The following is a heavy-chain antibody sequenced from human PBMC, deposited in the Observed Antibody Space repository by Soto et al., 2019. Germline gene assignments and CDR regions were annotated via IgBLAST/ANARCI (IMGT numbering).Heavy chain of an antibody. CDR3: ARSHSRGWYYYYYGMDV. D-gene: IGHD6-19*01. V-gene: IGHV1-8*01. Sequence: ASVKVSCKASGYTFTSYDINWVRQATGQGLEWMGWMNPNSGNTGYAQKFQGRVTMTRNTSISTACMELSSLRSEDTAVYYCARSHSRGWYYYYYGMDVWGQGTTVTVSS. J-gene: IGHJ6*02. CDR2: MNPNSGNT. CDR1: GYTFTSYD.